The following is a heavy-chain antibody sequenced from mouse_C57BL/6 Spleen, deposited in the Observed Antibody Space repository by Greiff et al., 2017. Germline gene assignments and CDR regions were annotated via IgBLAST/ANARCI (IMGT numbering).Heavy chain of an antibody. CDR3: AGPYYAMDY. CDR1: GYTFTDYY. Sequence: EVQLQQPGPELVKPGASVKISCKASGYTFTDYYMNWVKQSHGKSLEWIGDINPNNGGTSYNQKFKGKATLTVDKSSSTAYMELRSLTSEVSAVXYCAGPYYAMDYWGQGTSVTVSS. J-gene: IGHJ4*01. CDR2: INPNNGGT. V-gene: IGHV1-26*01.